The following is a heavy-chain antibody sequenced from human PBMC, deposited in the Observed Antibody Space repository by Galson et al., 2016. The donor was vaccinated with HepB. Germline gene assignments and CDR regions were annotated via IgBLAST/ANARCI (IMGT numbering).Heavy chain of an antibody. V-gene: IGHV3-30*18. J-gene: IGHJ4*02. CDR2: ISYGGTHG. Sequence: SLRLSCAASGFIFSPYGMHWVRQAPGKGLEWVAFISYGGTHGFYADSVKGRFTIARDNSKDTLYLQMNSLRGDDTAVYYCAKQVIGPTDYGPCDHWGQGTLVTVS. CDR3: AKQVIGPTDYGPCDH. D-gene: IGHD4-17*01. CDR1: GFIFSPYG.